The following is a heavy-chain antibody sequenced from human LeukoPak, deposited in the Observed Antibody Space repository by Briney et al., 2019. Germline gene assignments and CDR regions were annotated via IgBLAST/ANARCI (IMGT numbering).Heavy chain of an antibody. V-gene: IGHV3-21*01. CDR1: GFTFSTYS. CDR2: ISSSSSYI. Sequence: GGSLRLSRAASGFTFSTYSMNWVRQAPGKGLEWVSSISSSSSYIYYADSVKGRFTISRDNAKNSLYLQMNSLRAEDTAVYYCAKDPTIRGSLFSLLDYWGQGTLVTVSS. J-gene: IGHJ4*02. CDR3: AKDPTIRGSLFSLLDY. D-gene: IGHD2-21*01.